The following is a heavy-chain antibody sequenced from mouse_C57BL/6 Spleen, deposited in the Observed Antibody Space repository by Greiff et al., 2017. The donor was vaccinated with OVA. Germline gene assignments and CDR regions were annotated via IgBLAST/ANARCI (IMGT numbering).Heavy chain of an antibody. D-gene: IGHD3-3*01. CDR2: ISYSGST. CDR1: GYSITSGYD. CDR3: ARGAGIYAMDY. Sequence: EVKVVESGPGMVKPSQSLSLTCTVTGYSITSGYDWHWIRHFPGNKLEWMGYISYSGSTNYNPSLKSRISITHDTSKNHFFLKLNSVTTEDTATYYCARGAGIYAMDYWGQGTSVTVSS. V-gene: IGHV3-1*01. J-gene: IGHJ4*01.